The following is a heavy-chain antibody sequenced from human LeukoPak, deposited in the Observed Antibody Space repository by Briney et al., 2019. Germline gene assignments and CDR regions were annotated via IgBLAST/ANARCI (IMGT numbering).Heavy chain of an antibody. Sequence: PGGSLRLSCAASGFTFSSYSMNWVRQAPGKGLEWVSSISSSSSYIYYADSVEGRFTISRDNAKNSLYLQMNSLRAEDTAVYYCARDIVVVAATDPYWGQGTLVTVSS. D-gene: IGHD2-15*01. CDR3: ARDIVVVAATDPY. CDR2: ISSSSSYI. J-gene: IGHJ4*02. V-gene: IGHV3-21*01. CDR1: GFTFSSYS.